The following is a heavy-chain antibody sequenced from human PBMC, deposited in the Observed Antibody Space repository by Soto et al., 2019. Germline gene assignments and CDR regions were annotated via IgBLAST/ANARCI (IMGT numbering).Heavy chain of an antibody. CDR3: AKRFFETAQGY. D-gene: IGHD2-21*02. CDR1: GGSISSSSYY. CDR2: IYYSGST. Sequence: PSETLSLTCTVSGGSISSSSYYWGWIRQPPGKGLEWIGSIYYSGSTYYNPSLKSRVTISVDTSKNQFSLKLSSVTAADTAVYYCAKRFFETAQGYWGQGTLVTVSS. V-gene: IGHV4-39*01. J-gene: IGHJ4*02.